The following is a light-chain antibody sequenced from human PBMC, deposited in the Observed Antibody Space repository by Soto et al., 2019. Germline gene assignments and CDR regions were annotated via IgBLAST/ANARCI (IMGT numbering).Light chain of an antibody. CDR3: QHYGSLPYI. Sequence: DIQMTQSPSSLSASVGDRVTITCQASQDISNHLNWYQHKPGEAPKLLIYAASNLETGVPSRFNGRGSGTDFTFTINPLQPEDIAIYYCQHYGSLPYIFGQGTTLEIK. CDR2: AAS. CDR1: QDISNH. J-gene: IGKJ2*01. V-gene: IGKV1-33*01.